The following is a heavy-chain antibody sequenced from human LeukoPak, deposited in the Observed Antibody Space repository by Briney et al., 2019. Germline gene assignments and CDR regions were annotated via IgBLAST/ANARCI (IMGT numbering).Heavy chain of an antibody. D-gene: IGHD2-2*01. CDR1: GFTFSSYS. CDR3: ARGSEVVAAANNWFDP. V-gene: IGHV3-21*01. J-gene: IGHJ5*02. Sequence: GGSLRLSCAASGFTFSSYSMNRVRQAPGKGLEWVSSITSSSSYIYYADSVKGRFTISRDNAKNSLYLQMNSLRAEDTAVYYCARGSEVVAAANNWFDPWGQGTLVTVSS. CDR2: ITSSSSYI.